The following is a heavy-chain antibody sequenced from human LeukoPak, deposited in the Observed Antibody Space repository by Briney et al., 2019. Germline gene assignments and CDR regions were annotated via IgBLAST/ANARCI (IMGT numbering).Heavy chain of an antibody. CDR2: IFHSGST. D-gene: IGHD5-24*01. J-gene: IGHJ3*01. Sequence: KSSETLSLTCAVSGGSISRSDWWSWVRQSPGKGLEWIGEIFHSGSTKYNPSLKSRVTISVDKSKNQFSLNLTSVTAADTAMYYCVRDAGLQTGAFDVWGQGTMVTVSS. V-gene: IGHV4-4*02. CDR3: VRDAGLQTGAFDV. CDR1: GGSISRSDW.